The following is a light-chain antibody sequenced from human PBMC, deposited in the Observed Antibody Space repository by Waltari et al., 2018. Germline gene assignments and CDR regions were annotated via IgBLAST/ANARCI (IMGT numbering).Light chain of an antibody. Sequence: DIQMTQSPSTLSASVGDRVTITCRASQSISTWLAWYQQKPGKAPKLLMYQASTLESGVPSRFSGSCSGTEFTLTISSLQPDDFATYYCQQYNSYSTFGQGTKVEI. V-gene: IGKV1-5*03. CDR3: QQYNSYST. CDR2: QAS. CDR1: QSISTW. J-gene: IGKJ1*01.